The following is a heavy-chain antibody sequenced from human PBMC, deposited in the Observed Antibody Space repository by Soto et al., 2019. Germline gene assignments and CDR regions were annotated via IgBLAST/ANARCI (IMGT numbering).Heavy chain of an antibody. CDR3: ARWWSGSRQGFDP. CDR1: GGSISSGDYY. V-gene: IGHV4-31*03. CDR2: IYYSGST. D-gene: IGHD3-3*01. Sequence: QVQLQESGPGLVKPSQTLSLTCTVSGGSISSGDYYWSWIRQHPGKGLEWIGYIYYSGSTYYNPSLKSRVXISVDTSKNQFSLKLSSVTAADTAVYYCARWWSGSRQGFDPWGQGTLVTVSS. J-gene: IGHJ5*02.